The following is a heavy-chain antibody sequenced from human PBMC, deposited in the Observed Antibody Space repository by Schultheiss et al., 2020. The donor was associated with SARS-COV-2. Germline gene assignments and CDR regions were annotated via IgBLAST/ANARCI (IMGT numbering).Heavy chain of an antibody. Sequence: SGPTLVKPTQTLTLTCTFSGFSLTTYGVGVAWIRQPPGKALEWLALIYWDDDKRYSPSLKSRLTITKDTSKNQVVLTMTNMDPVDTATYYCAHRPGMITFGGVIIWGQGTLVTVSS. CDR1: GFSLTTYGVG. D-gene: IGHD3-16*02. V-gene: IGHV2-5*02. CDR3: AHRPGMITFGGVII. J-gene: IGHJ4*02. CDR2: IYWDDDK.